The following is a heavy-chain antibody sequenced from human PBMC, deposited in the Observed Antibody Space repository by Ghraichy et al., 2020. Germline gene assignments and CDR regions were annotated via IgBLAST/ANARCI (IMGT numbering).Heavy chain of an antibody. CDR2: ISGSGGST. CDR1: GFTFSSYA. V-gene: IGHV3-23*01. J-gene: IGHJ4*02. CDR3: AKDGSSSSHKTRAYVDY. D-gene: IGHD6-13*01. Sequence: GGSLRLSCAASGFTFSSYAMSWVRQAPGKGLEWVSAISGSGGSTYYADSVKGRFTISRDNSKNTLYLQMNSLRAEDTAVYYCAKDGSSSSHKTRAYVDYWGQGTLVTVSS.